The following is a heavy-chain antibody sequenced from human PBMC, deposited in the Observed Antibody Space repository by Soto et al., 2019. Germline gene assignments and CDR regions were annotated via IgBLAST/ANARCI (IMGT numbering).Heavy chain of an antibody. CDR3: ARDNPDLCRPGFDP. D-gene: IGHD6-6*01. CDR1: GDSISGGSYY. CDR2: MYYSGST. Sequence: SETLSLTCTVSGDSISGGSYYWNWIRQHPGKGLEWIGYMYYSGSTYYNPSLKSRITISRDTSKNQFSLRLSSVTAADTAIYYCARDNPDLCRPGFDPWGQGILVTVSS. J-gene: IGHJ5*02. V-gene: IGHV4-31*03.